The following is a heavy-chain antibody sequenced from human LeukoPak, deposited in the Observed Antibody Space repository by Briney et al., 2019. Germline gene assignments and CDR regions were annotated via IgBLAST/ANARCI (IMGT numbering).Heavy chain of an antibody. CDR1: GGSFSGYY. V-gene: IGHV4-34*01. Sequence: SETLSLTCAVYGGSFSGYYWSWIRQPPGKGLEWIGEINHSGSTDYNPSLKSRVTISVDTSKNQFSLKLSSVTAADTAVYYCARARSDFWSGYYLDYWGQGTLVTVSS. CDR3: ARARSDFWSGYYLDY. CDR2: INHSGST. D-gene: IGHD3-3*01. J-gene: IGHJ4*02.